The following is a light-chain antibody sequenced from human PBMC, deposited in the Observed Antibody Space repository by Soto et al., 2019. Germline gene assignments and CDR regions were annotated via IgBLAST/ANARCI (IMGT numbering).Light chain of an antibody. CDR3: MQALQAPGT. CDR1: QSLLYSNGYNY. V-gene: IGKV2-28*01. J-gene: IGKJ2*02. Sequence: DVVMTQSPLSLSVTPGEPASISCRSSQSLLYSNGYNYLDWYVQKPGQSPQLLICMTSNRAYGVPDRFSGSGSGTDFTLTISRVEAEDVGVYFYMQALQAPGTFGQGTKLEIK. CDR2: MTS.